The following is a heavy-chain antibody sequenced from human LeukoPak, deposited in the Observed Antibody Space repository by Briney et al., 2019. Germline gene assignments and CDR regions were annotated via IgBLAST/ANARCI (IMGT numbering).Heavy chain of an antibody. CDR1: GGTFSSYA. J-gene: IGHJ3*02. CDR2: IIPIFGTA. D-gene: IGHD4-23*01. V-gene: IGHV1-69*05. Sequence: SVKVSCKASGGTFSSYAISWVRQAPGQGLEGMGRIIPIFGTANYAQKFQGRVTITTDESTSTAYMELSSLRSEDTAVYYCARDYGGNSGPSHAFDIWGQGTMVTVSS. CDR3: ARDYGGNSGPSHAFDI.